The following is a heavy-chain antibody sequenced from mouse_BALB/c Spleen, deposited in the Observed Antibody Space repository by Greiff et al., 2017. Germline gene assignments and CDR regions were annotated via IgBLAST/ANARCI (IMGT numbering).Heavy chain of an antibody. D-gene: IGHD2-2*01. CDR2: IDPANGNT. V-gene: IGHV14-3*02. CDR3: ARVYYGYDYAMDY. CDR1: GFNIKDTY. Sequence: VQLQQSGAELVKPGASVKLSCTASGFNIKDTYMHWVKQRPEQGLEWIGRIDPANGNTKYDPKFQGKATITADTSSNTAYLQLSSLTSEDTAVYYCARVYYGYDYAMDYWGQGTSVTVSS. J-gene: IGHJ4*01.